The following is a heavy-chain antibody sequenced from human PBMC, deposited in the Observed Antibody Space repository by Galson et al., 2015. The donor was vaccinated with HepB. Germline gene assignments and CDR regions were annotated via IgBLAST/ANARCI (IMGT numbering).Heavy chain of an antibody. CDR1: GVSISSSLYY. J-gene: IGHJ4*02. V-gene: IGHV4-39*07. CDR2: VYYTGNT. Sequence: TLSLTCTVSGVSISSSLYYRVWVRQLPEKGLEWIGSVYYTGNTYYKSSLKSRVTISAGMSKNQFSLKVNSVTAADTAVYYCARAAGDSSTYANDYWGQGTLVTVSS. CDR3: ARAAGDSSTYANDY. D-gene: IGHD5-18*01.